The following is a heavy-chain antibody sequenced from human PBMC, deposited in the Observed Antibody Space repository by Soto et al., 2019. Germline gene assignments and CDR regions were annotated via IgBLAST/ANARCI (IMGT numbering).Heavy chain of an antibody. D-gene: IGHD3-16*01. CDR3: ARQIYDSDTGPNFQYYFDS. Sequence: ESLKISFKGSGYSFPGYWITWVRQKPGKGLEWMGRIDPSDSQTYYSPSFRGHVTISATKSITTVFLQWSSLRASDTAMYYCARQIYDSDTGPNFQYYFDSWGQGTPVTVSS. J-gene: IGHJ4*02. V-gene: IGHV5-10-1*01. CDR1: GYSFPGYW. CDR2: IDPSDSQT.